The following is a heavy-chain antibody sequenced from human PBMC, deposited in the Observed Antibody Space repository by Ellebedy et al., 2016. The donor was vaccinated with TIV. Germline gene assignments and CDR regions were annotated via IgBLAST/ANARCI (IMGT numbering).Heavy chain of an antibody. D-gene: IGHD3-16*01. V-gene: IGHV1-69*13. CDR1: GGTFSSYA. J-gene: IGHJ2*01. Sequence: AASVKVSCKASGGTFSSYAISWVRQAPGQGLEWMGGIIPIFGTANYAQKFQGRVTITADESTSTAYMELSSLRSEDTAVYYCARDLPARGNDYVWGSAGWYFDLWGRGTLVTVSS. CDR2: IIPIFGTA. CDR3: ARDLPARGNDYVWGSAGWYFDL.